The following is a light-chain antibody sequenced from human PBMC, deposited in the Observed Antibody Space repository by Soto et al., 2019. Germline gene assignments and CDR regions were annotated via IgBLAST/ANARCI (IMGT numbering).Light chain of an antibody. CDR3: QQYNNWPPLT. CDR1: QSVRTK. J-gene: IGKJ4*01. CDR2: GAS. V-gene: IGKV3-15*01. Sequence: ETVMTQSPATLSVSPGERATLSCRASQSVRTKLAWYQQKPGQAPRLLIYGASTRATGIPARFSGSGSGTEFTLTITSLQSEDFAVYYCQQYNNWPPLTFGGGTKVEIK.